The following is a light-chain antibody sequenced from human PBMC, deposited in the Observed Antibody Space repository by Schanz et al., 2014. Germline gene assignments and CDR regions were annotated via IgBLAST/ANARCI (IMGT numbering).Light chain of an antibody. J-gene: IGKJ2*01. Sequence: EIVLTQSPGTLSLSPGERATLSCRASQSVSSSYLAWYQQKPGQAPRLLISGASSRATGIPDRFSGSGSGTDFTLIIDRLETEDFAVYYCQQYGGSPGTFGQGTKLEIK. CDR1: QSVSSSY. CDR2: GAS. CDR3: QQYGGSPGT. V-gene: IGKV3-20*01.